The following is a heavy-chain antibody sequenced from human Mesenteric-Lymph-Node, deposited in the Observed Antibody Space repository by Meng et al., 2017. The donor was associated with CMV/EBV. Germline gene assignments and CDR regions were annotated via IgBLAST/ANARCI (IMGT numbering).Heavy chain of an antibody. D-gene: IGHD3-9*01. V-gene: IGHV4-34*01. CDR1: GGSFSGYY. CDR3: ARGILTGYHY. J-gene: IGHJ4*02. CDR2: INHSGST. Sequence: LSLTCAVSGGSFSGYYWSWIRQPPGKGLEWIGEINHSGSTNYNPSLKSRVTISVDTSKNQFSLKLSSVTAADTAVYYCARGILTGYHYWGQGTLVTVSS.